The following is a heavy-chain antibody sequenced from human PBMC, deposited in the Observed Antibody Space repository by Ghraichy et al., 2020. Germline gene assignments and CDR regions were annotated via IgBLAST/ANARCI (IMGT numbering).Heavy chain of an antibody. J-gene: IGHJ4*02. CDR1: GGSISNYY. D-gene: IGHD5-18*01. CDR2: VHGSGST. Sequence: SETLSLTCTVSGGSISNYYCNWFRQPPGKGLEWIGYVHGSGSTKYHPSLESRVTVSSDTAKNDFSLSLTSMTPADTAVYYCASGTGWLQTYWGQGTLVTVSS. CDR3: ASGTGWLQTY. V-gene: IGHV4-59*01.